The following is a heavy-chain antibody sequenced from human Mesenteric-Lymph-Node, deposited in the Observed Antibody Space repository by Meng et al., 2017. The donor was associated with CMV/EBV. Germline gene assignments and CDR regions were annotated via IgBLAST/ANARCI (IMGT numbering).Heavy chain of an antibody. CDR2: IIPILGIA. Sequence: SVKVSCKASGGTFSSYAISWVRQAPGQGLEWMGGIIPILGIANYAQKFQGRVTITADKSTSTAYMELRSLRSDDTAVYYCARDNSRVFDYWGQGTLVTVSS. CDR1: GGTFSSYA. CDR3: ARDNSRVFDY. V-gene: IGHV1-69*10. D-gene: IGHD6-13*01. J-gene: IGHJ4*02.